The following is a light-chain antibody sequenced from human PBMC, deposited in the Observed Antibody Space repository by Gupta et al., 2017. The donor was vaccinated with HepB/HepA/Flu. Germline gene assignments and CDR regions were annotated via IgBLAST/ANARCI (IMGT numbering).Light chain of an antibody. Sequence: IEMTQSPSTLSASVGDRVIITCRASQSISSRLAWYQQKPGKAPKLLIYKASRVESGVPSRFSGSGYGTEFTLTISSRQPDDFANYYCQHENSSPWTFGQGTKVEIK. V-gene: IGKV1-5*03. J-gene: IGKJ1*01. CDR3: QHENSSPWT. CDR1: QSISSR. CDR2: KAS.